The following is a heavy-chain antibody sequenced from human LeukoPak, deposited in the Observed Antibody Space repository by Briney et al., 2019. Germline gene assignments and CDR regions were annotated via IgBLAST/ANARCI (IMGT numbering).Heavy chain of an antibody. D-gene: IGHD6-13*01. J-gene: IGHJ4*02. Sequence: SETLSLTCTVSGGSISSNYWSWIRQPPGKELEWIGYIFYSGTTTYNPSLKSRVTISVDTSKNQFSLKLSSVTAADTAVYYCARAGSQLLAFGYWGQGTLVTVSS. CDR3: ARAGSQLLAFGY. V-gene: IGHV4-59*08. CDR1: GGSISSNY. CDR2: IFYSGTT.